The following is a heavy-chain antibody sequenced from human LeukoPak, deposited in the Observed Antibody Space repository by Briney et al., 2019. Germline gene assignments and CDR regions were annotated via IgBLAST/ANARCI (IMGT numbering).Heavy chain of an antibody. CDR3: ASGRPLGFDY. D-gene: IGHD1-26*01. CDR1: GDSISSYY. CDR2: IYYSGTT. V-gene: IGHV4-59*01. Sequence: KPSETLSLTCTVSGDSISSYYWTWIRQPPGKGLEWIGYIYYSGTTNYNPSLRSRVTISLDTSKNQFSLKLSSLTAADTAVYYCASGRPLGFDYWGQGTLVTVSS. J-gene: IGHJ4*02.